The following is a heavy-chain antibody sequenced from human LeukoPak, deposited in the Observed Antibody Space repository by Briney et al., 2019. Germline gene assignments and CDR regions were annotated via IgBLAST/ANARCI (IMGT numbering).Heavy chain of an antibody. J-gene: IGHJ5*01. CDR2: IYHSGKT. CDR1: GYSISRGYY. V-gene: IGHV4-38-2*02. D-gene: IGHD6-13*01. CDR3: ARGRRGYSNNWYDY. Sequence: PSETLSLTCTVSGYSISRGYYWGWIRQPPGKGLEWIGSIYHSGKTYYNPSLKSRVTISLDTSKNQFSLNLSSVTAADTAVYYCARGRRGYSNNWYDYWGQGTLVTVSS.